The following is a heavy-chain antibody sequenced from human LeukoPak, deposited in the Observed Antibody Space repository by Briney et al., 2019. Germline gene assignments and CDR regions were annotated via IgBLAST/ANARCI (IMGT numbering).Heavy chain of an antibody. J-gene: IGHJ4*02. CDR1: GDSVSSNSAT. CDR2: TYYRSKWSN. V-gene: IGHV6-1*01. Sequence: SQTLSLTCAISGDSVSSNSATWNWIRQSPSRGVEWLGRTYYRSKWSNNYAVSVKSRITINPDTSKNQFSLKLSSVTAADTAVYYCARYRMVRGKRFDYWGQGTLVTVSS. D-gene: IGHD3-10*01. CDR3: ARYRMVRGKRFDY.